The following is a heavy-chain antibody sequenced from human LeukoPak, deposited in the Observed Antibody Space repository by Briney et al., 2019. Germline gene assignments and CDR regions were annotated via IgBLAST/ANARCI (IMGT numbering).Heavy chain of an antibody. V-gene: IGHV1-8*01. CDR2: MNPNSGNT. CDR3: AREVEGCSSTSCYEGPMFDP. CDR1: GYTFTSYD. J-gene: IGHJ5*02. D-gene: IGHD2-2*01. Sequence: ASVKVSCKASGYTFTSYDINWVRQATGQGLEWMGWMNPNSGNTGYAQKFQGRVTMTRNTSISTAYMELSSLRSEDTAVYYCAREVEGCSSTSCYEGPMFDPWGQGTLVTVSS.